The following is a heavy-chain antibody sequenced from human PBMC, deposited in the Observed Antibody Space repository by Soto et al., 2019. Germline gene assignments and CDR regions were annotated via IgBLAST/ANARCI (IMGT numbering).Heavy chain of an antibody. V-gene: IGHV4-61*03. D-gene: IGHD7-27*01. J-gene: IGHJ6*02. Sequence: LETLSLTCIVSGDSVTSGSYYWTWLRQPPGKGLEWIGYISYTGRIKYNPSLQSRVTISVDTSKNDFSLNLSSVTAADTAVYFCAREWGLLPYYVMNVWGHGTAVTVSS. CDR1: GDSVTSGSYY. CDR3: AREWGLLPYYVMNV. CDR2: ISYTGRI.